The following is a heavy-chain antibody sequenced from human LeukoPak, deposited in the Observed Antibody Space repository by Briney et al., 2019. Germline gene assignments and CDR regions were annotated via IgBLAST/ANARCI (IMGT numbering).Heavy chain of an antibody. Sequence: GGSLRLSCAASGFTVSSDYMSWVRQAPGKGLEWVSVIYSGGSTYYADSVKGRFTISRDNSKNTLYLQMNSLRAEDTAVYYCARVQRWLLRSWGQGTLVTVSS. D-gene: IGHD4-23*01. V-gene: IGHV3-53*01. CDR2: IYSGGST. CDR1: GFTVSSDY. J-gene: IGHJ5*02. CDR3: ARVQRWLLRS.